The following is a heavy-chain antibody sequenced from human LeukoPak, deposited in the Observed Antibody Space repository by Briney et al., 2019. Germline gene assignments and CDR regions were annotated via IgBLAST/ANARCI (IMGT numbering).Heavy chain of an antibody. J-gene: IGHJ4*02. CDR2: ISYDGSNK. CDR1: GFTFSSYG. Sequence: PGRSLRLSCAASGFTFSSYGMHWVRQAPGKGLEWVAVISYDGSNKYYADSVKGRFTISRDNSKNTLYLQMNSLRAEDTAVYYCAKDSLDYGDYVYLDYWGQGTLVTVSS. V-gene: IGHV3-30*18. D-gene: IGHD4-17*01. CDR3: AKDSLDYGDYVYLDY.